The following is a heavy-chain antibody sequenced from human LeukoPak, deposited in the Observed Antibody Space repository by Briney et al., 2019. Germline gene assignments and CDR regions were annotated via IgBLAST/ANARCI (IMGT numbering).Heavy chain of an antibody. CDR2: IGIPGDT. J-gene: IGHJ3*02. Sequence: GGSLRLSCAASGFSLSSYDMHRVRQGTGKGLEWVSGIGIPGDTYYPGSVRDRFTISRENAENSLYLQMTSLRAGDTAVYYCARAARFLHSTGAHAFDIWGQGTMVTVSS. D-gene: IGHD2-8*02. CDR1: GFSLSSYD. CDR3: ARAARFLHSTGAHAFDI. V-gene: IGHV3-13*01.